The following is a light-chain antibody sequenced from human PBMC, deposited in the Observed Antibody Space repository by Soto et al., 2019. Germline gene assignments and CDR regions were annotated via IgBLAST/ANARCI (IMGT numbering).Light chain of an antibody. CDR3: QQSYTTPRT. J-gene: IGKJ1*01. V-gene: IGKV1-39*01. CDR2: GAS. CDR1: QTIRTS. Sequence: QMTQSPSSLSASVGARVTITCRASQTIRTSLNWNQQKPGKAPKLLIYGASTLQCGVPSRFSGTGSATDFTLTISSLQPEDFAIYYCQQSYTTPRTFGQGTKVEV.